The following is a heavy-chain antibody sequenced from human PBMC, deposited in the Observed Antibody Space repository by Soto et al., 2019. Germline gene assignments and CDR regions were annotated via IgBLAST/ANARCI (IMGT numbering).Heavy chain of an antibody. CDR2: ISGSGGST. J-gene: IGHJ1*01. V-gene: IGHV3-23*01. D-gene: IGHD1-26*01. Sequence: GGSLRLSCAASGFTFSSYAMSWVRQAPGKGLEWVSAISGSGGSTYYADSVKGRFTISRDNSRNTLYLQMNSLRAEDTAVYYCAKTPRELLSPGYFQHWGQGTLVTVSS. CDR1: GFTFSSYA. CDR3: AKTPRELLSPGYFQH.